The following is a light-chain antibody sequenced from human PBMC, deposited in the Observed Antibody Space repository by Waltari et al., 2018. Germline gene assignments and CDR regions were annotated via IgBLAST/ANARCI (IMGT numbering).Light chain of an antibody. CDR1: SSHIGRHI. V-gene: IGLV1-44*01. CDR3: AAWDDSLNGVV. J-gene: IGLJ2*01. CDR2: SNN. Sequence: QSVLTQPPSASGTPRQRVTIPSSASSSHIGRHIVNWYQQLPGTAPKLLFCSNNQRPSVVPDRFSGSKSGTSASRAISGLQSEDEADYYCAAWDDSLNGVVFGGGTKLTVL.